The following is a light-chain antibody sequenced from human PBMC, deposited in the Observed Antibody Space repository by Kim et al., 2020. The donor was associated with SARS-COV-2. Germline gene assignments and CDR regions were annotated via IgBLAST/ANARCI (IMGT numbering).Light chain of an antibody. CDR1: QTINSY. CDR2: AAS. J-gene: IGKJ4*01. Sequence: DIQMTQSPSSLSASVGDRVTMTCRPSQTINSYLNWYQQKVGRAPKLLIYAASTLQAGVASRFSGSGSGTDFTLTIDNLQPEDFAIYYCQQSYRVPRTFGGGTKVDIK. V-gene: IGKV1-39*01. CDR3: QQSYRVPRT.